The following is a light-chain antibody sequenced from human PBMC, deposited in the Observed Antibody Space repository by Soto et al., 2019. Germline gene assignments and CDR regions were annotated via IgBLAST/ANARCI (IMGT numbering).Light chain of an antibody. CDR3: QSYDSSLRGYV. V-gene: IGLV1-40*01. CDR2: ENN. Sequence: QSVLTQPPSVSEAPGQRVTISCTGSSSNIGAGYEAHWYQQVPGTAPKLLIYENNNRPSGVPDRFSGSKSGTSASLAITGIQAEDEAEYYCQSYDSSLRGYVFGPGTKLTVL. CDR1: SSNIGAGYE. J-gene: IGLJ1*01.